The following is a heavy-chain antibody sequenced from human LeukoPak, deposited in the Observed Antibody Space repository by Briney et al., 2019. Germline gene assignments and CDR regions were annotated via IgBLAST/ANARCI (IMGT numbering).Heavy chain of an antibody. CDR2: IKQDGSEK. CDR1: GFTFSSYW. V-gene: IGHV3-7*05. CDR3: ASHQEWQLPSGFDI. J-gene: IGHJ3*02. D-gene: IGHD2-15*01. Sequence: GGSLRLSCAASGFTFSSYWMSWVRQAPGKGLEWVANIKQDGSEKYYVDYVKGRFTISRDNAKNSLDLQMNSLRAEDTAVYYCASHQEWQLPSGFDIWGQGTMVTVSS.